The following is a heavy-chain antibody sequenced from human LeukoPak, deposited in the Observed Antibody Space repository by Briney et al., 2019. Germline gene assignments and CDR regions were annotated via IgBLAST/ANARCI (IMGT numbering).Heavy chain of an antibody. J-gene: IGHJ6*03. CDR1: GYFIRSGFY. V-gene: IGHV4-38-2*02. CDR3: ARRAYYYGSGSYYNYYYYYYYMDV. Sequence: SETLSLTCTVSGYFIRSGFYWGWIRQPPGKGLEWIGSFYHSGSTYYNPSLKSRVTISVDTSKNQFSLKLSSVTAADTAVYYCARRAYYYGSGSYYNYYYYYYYMDVWGKGTTVTVSS. D-gene: IGHD3-10*01. CDR2: FYHSGST.